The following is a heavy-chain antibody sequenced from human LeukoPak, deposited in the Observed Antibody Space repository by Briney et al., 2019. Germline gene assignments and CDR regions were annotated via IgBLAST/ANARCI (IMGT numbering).Heavy chain of an antibody. J-gene: IGHJ4*02. Sequence: PGGSLRLSCAASGFXISNYWITWVRQAPGKGLERVANIKLDVSEKYYVDSVKGRFTISRDNAKNSLYLQMNSLRAEDTAVYYCARSGPFDYWGQGTLVTVSS. CDR3: ARSGPFDY. CDR1: GFXISNYW. CDR2: IKLDVSEK. V-gene: IGHV3-7*04.